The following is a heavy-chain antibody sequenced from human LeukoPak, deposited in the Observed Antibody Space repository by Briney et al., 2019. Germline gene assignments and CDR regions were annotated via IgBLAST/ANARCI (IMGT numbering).Heavy chain of an antibody. CDR3: ARDNGEWRLNWFDH. CDR2: LSSSASTI. D-gene: IGHD2-8*01. Sequence: GGSLRLSCAASGFTFSSYEMNWVRQAPGKGLEWVSYLSSSASTISYADSVKGRFTISRDNSKNTLYLQMNSLRAEDTAVYYCARDNGEWRLNWFDHWGQGTLVTVSS. V-gene: IGHV3-48*03. CDR1: GFTFSSYE. J-gene: IGHJ5*02.